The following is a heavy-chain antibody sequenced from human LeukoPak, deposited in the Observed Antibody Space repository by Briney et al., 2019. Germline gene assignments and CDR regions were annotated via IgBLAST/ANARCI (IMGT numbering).Heavy chain of an antibody. V-gene: IGHV4-59*08. CDR3: ARHGSGELYYGMDV. Sequence: SETLSLTCTVSGGSISSCYWSWIRQPPGKGLEWIGYIYYSGSIKYNPSLESRVTISVDKSKNQFSLRLSSVTAADTALYYCARHGSGELYYGMDVWGQGTTVTVSS. CDR2: IYYSGSI. J-gene: IGHJ6*02. D-gene: IGHD3-10*01. CDR1: GGSISSCY.